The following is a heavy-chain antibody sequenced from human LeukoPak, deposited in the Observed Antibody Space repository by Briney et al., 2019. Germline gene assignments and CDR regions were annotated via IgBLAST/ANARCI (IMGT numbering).Heavy chain of an antibody. CDR1: GGSISSYY. CDR3: ARAGYSSGWYLHDY. D-gene: IGHD6-19*01. CDR2: IYYSGST. Sequence: SETLSLTCTVSGGSISSYYWSWIRPPPGKGLEWIGYIYYSGSTNYNPSLKSRVTISVDTSKNQFSLKLSSVTAADTAVYYCARAGYSSGWYLHDYWGQGTLVTVSS. J-gene: IGHJ4*02. V-gene: IGHV4-59*01.